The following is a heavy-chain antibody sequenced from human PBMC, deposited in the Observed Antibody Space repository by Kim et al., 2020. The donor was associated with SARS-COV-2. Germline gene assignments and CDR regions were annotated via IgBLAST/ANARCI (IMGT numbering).Heavy chain of an antibody. CDR3: AKPQGIYYYYGMDV. D-gene: IGHD3-16*01. V-gene: IGHV3-23*01. Sequence: GGSLRLSCAASGFTFSSYAMSWVRQAPGKGLEWVSAISGSGGSTYYADSVKGRFTISRDNSKNTLYLQMNSLRAEDTAVYYCAKPQGIYYYYGMDVWGQGTTVTVSS. J-gene: IGHJ6*02. CDR2: ISGSGGST. CDR1: GFTFSSYA.